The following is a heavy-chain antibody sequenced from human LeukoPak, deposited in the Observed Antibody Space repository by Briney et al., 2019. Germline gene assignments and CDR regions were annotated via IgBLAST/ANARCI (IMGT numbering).Heavy chain of an antibody. CDR1: GGSISSGGYY. D-gene: IGHD2-21*01. V-gene: IGHV4-31*03. CDR2: IYYSGCT. J-gene: IGHJ3*02. CDR3: ARGIGFSAFDI. Sequence: SETLSLTCTVSGGSISSGGYYWSWIRQHPGKGLEWIGYIYYSGCTYYNPSLKSRVTISVDTSKNQFSLKLSSVTAADTAVYYCARGIGFSAFDIWGQGTMVTVSS.